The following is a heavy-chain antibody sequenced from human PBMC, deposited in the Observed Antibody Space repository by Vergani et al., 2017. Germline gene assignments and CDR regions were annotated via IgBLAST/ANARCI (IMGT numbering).Heavy chain of an antibody. CDR3: ATLLEGDVPPLFDY. D-gene: IGHD3-10*01. CDR2: IYYSGST. J-gene: IGHJ4*02. CDR1: GGSISSSSYY. Sequence: QVQLQESGPGLVKPSETLSLTCTVSGGSISSSSYYWGWIRQPPGKGLEWIGSIYYSGSTYYNPSLKSRVTISVDTSKKQFSLKLSSVTAADTAVYYCATLLEGDVPPLFDYWGQGTLVTVSS. V-gene: IGHV4-39*07.